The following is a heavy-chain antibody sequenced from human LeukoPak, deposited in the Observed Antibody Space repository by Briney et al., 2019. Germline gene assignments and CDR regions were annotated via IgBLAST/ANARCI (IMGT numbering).Heavy chain of an antibody. V-gene: IGHV3-74*01. CDR1: GFTFSSHW. CDR2: VNGPGDWT. Sequence: GGSLRLSCAASGFTFSSHWMHWVRQAPGEGLVWVSRVNGPGDWTHYADSVRGRFIISRDNAENTISLQMNNLRAEDTAVYFSRKVFEGQRQSDAFDVWGQGTMVTVSS. CDR3: RKVFEGQRQSDAFDV. D-gene: IGHD6-25*01. J-gene: IGHJ3*01.